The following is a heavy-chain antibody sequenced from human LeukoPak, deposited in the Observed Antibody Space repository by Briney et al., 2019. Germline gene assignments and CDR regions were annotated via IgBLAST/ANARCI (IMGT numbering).Heavy chain of an antibody. CDR2: ISSSSSYT. D-gene: IGHD6-13*01. V-gene: IGHV3-11*05. CDR1: GFTFSDYY. Sequence: AGSLRLSCAASGFTFSDYYMSWIRQAPGKGLEWVSYISSSSSYTNYADSVKDRFTISRDNAKNSLYVQMNSLRAEDTAVYYCAREGNSSRQDAFDIWGQGTMVTVSS. J-gene: IGHJ3*02. CDR3: AREGNSSRQDAFDI.